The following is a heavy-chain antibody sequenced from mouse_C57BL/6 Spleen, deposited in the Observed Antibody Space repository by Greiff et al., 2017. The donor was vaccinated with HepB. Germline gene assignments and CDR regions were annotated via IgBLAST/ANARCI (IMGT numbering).Heavy chain of an antibody. CDR3: ARGAWFAY. J-gene: IGHJ3*01. CDR1: GFNIKDDY. V-gene: IGHV14-4*01. CDR2: IDPENGDT. Sequence: EVQLQQSGAELVRPGASVKLSCTASGFNIKDDYMHWVKQRPEQGLEWIGWIDPENGDTEYASKFQGKATITADTSSNTAYLQLRSLTSEDTAVYYCARGAWFAYWGQRTLVTVSA.